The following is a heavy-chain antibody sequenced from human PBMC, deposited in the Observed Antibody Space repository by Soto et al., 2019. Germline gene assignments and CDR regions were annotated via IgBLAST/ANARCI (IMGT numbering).Heavy chain of an antibody. CDR3: ARTTVVTGTPEFDY. V-gene: IGHV3-30-3*01. Sequence: QVQLVESGGGVVQPGRSLRLSCAASGFTFSDFNMHWVRQAPGKGLERVAVLSYDGSNKYADSVKGRFTISRDNSKNTLYLQVNSLRTEDTAVYYCARTTVVTGTPEFDYWGQGTLVTVSS. CDR1: GFTFSDFN. D-gene: IGHD4-4*01. J-gene: IGHJ4*02. CDR2: LSYDGSNK.